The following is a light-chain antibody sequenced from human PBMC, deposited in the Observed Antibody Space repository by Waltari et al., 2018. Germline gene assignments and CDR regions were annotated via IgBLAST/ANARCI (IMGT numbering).Light chain of an antibody. J-gene: IGLJ2*01. V-gene: IGLV2-8*01. CDR3: SSYAGYDILV. CDR1: SRDVGAYNT. Sequence: QSTLTQPPSASGSPGQSFTISCTGTSRDVGAYNTVPWYQQYPGKAPKLMIYEVSDRPSGVPYRFSASKSGNTASLTVSGLQAEDEADYYCSSYAGYDILVFGGGTRLTVL. CDR2: EVS.